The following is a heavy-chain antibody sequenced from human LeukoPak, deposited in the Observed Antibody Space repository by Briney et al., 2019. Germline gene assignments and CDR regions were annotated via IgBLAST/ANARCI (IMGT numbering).Heavy chain of an antibody. Sequence: SETLSLTCTVSGGSISSYYWSWIRQPPGKGLEWIGEINHSGSTNYNPSLKSRVTISVDTSKNQFSLKLSSVTAADTAVYYCARGKYSSGWYRLNWFDPWGQGTLVTVSS. V-gene: IGHV4-34*01. D-gene: IGHD6-19*01. CDR2: INHSGST. CDR1: GGSISSYY. CDR3: ARGKYSSGWYRLNWFDP. J-gene: IGHJ5*02.